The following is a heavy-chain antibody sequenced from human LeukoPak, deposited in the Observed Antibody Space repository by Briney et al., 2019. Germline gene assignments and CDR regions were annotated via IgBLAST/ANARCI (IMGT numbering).Heavy chain of an antibody. CDR1: GYTFTSYG. CDR3: ARGGLTESVDY. J-gene: IGHJ4*02. V-gene: IGHV1-18*01. D-gene: IGHD3-10*01. Sequence: ASVKVSCKSSGYTFTSYGFTWVRQPTGQGLEWMGWISAYNGNTNYVQKLQGRVTMSTDTSTSTVYMELRSLRSDDTAVYYCARGGLTESVDYWGQGTLVTVSS. CDR2: ISAYNGNT.